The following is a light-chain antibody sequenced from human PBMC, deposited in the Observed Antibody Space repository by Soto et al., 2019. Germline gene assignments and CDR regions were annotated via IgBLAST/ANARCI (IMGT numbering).Light chain of an antibody. CDR1: QGIRRW. Sequence: DIQMTQSPSSVSASVGDRVTITCRASQGIRRWLAWYQQKPGEALNLLIYGIYSLQSGVPSRFSGSGSGTDFSLTISSLQPEDSATYYCQQGDSMPLTFGGGTKVEIK. CDR2: GIY. CDR3: QQGDSMPLT. J-gene: IGKJ4*01. V-gene: IGKV1-12*01.